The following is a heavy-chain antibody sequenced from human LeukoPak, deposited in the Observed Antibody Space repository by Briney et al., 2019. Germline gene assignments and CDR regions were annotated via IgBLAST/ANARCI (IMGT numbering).Heavy chain of an antibody. V-gene: IGHV3-33*01. CDR1: GFTSNNYG. J-gene: IGHJ6*02. CDR2: IWYDGSNK. CDR3: SREYFDWSRNYYYGMDV. Sequence: GRSLRVSCAASGFTSNNYGMHWVRQAPGKGLEWMALIWYDGSNKYYADSVKGRFTISRDNSKNTLYLQMNSLRAEDTAVYYCSREYFDWSRNYYYGMDVWGQGTTVTVSS. D-gene: IGHD3-9*01.